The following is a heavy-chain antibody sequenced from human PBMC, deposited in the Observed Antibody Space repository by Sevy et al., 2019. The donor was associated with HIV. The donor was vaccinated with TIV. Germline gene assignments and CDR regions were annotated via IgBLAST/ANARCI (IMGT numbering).Heavy chain of an antibody. D-gene: IGHD3-16*02. CDR3: ARDGVLIGGVIVSYGMDV. CDR2: MSYNGNKK. CDR1: GFSFSRSP. V-gene: IGHV3-30*04. J-gene: IGHJ6*02. Sequence: GGSLRLSCAASGFSFSRSPMHWVRQAPGKGLEWVAVMSYNGNKKYNGDSVKGRFTISRDDSKNTLYLQMNSLRAEDTAVYYCARDGVLIGGVIVSYGMDVWGQGTTVTVSS.